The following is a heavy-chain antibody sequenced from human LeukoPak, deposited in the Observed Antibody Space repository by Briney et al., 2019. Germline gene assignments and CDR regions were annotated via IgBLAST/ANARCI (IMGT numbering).Heavy chain of an antibody. CDR3: ARHRTYYYDSSGYGHFDY. J-gene: IGHJ4*02. V-gene: IGHV5-51*01. CDR2: IYPGDSDT. Sequence: GESLKISCKGSGYSFTSYWIGWVRQMPGKGLEWMGIIYPGDSDTRYGPSFQGQVTISADKSISTAYLQWSSLKASDTAMYYCARHRTYYYDSSGYGHFDYWGQGTLVTVSS. CDR1: GYSFTSYW. D-gene: IGHD3-22*01.